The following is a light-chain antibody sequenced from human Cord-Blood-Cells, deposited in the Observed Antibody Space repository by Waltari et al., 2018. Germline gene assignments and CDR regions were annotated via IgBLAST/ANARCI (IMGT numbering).Light chain of an antibody. CDR3: SSYTSSSTYV. Sequence: QSALTQPASVSGSPGPSSTISCTGTSSDVGGYNYVSWYQQHPGKAPKLMIYEVSNRPSGVSNRFSGSKSGNTASLTISGIQAEDEADYYCSSYTSSSTYVFGTGTKVTVL. V-gene: IGLV2-14*01. J-gene: IGLJ1*01. CDR2: EVS. CDR1: SSDVGGYNY.